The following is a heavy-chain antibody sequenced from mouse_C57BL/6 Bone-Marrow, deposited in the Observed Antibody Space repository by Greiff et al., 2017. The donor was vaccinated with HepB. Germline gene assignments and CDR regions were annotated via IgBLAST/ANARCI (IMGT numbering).Heavy chain of an antibody. CDR3: TTDYYGSSYLAY. CDR2: IDPENGDT. V-gene: IGHV14-4*01. J-gene: IGHJ3*01. D-gene: IGHD1-1*01. CDR1: GFNIKDDY. Sequence: VQLQQSGAELVRPGASVKLSCTASGFNIKDDYMHWVKQRPEQGLEWIGWIDPENGDTEYASKFQGKATITADTSSNTAYLQLSSLTSEDTAVYYCTTDYYGSSYLAYWGQGTLVTVSA.